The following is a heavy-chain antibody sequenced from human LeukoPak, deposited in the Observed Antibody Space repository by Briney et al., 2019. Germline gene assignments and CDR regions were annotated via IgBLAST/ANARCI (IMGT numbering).Heavy chain of an antibody. CDR3: ARADDYSNYYYYYGMDV. J-gene: IGHJ6*02. CDR2: IYYSGST. CDR1: GGSISSYY. Sequence: SETLSLTCTVSGGSISSYYWSWTRQPPGKGLEWIGYIYYSGSTNYNPSLKSRVTISVDTSKNQFSLKLSSVTAADTAVYYCARADDYSNYYYYYGMDVWGQGTTVTVSS. D-gene: IGHD4-11*01. V-gene: IGHV4-59*01.